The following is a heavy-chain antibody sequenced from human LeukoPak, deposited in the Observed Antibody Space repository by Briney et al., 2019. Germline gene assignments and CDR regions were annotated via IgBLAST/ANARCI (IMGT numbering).Heavy chain of an antibody. Sequence: GGSLRLSCAASGFTFSDYYMSWIRQAPGKGLEWVSYISSSGSTIYYADSVKGRFTISRDNAKNSLYLQMNSLRAEDTAVYYCARVSYCSSTSCYEFDYWGQGTLVTVSS. D-gene: IGHD2-2*01. CDR1: GFTFSDYY. J-gene: IGHJ4*02. CDR2: ISSSGSTI. CDR3: ARVSYCSSTSCYEFDY. V-gene: IGHV3-11*04.